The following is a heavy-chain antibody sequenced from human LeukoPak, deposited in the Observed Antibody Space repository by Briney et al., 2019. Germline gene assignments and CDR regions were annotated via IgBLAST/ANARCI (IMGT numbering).Heavy chain of an antibody. CDR3: ARRSYRGVITVYYYYYMDV. CDR1: GFTFDDYA. Sequence: PGGSLRLSCAASGFTFDDYAMHWVPQAPGKGLEWVAVISYDGSNKYYADSVKGRFTISRDNSKNTLYLQMNSLRAEDTAVYYCARRSYRGVITVYYYYYMDVWGKGTPVTVSS. D-gene: IGHD3-16*02. CDR2: ISYDGSNK. J-gene: IGHJ6*03. V-gene: IGHV3-30-3*01.